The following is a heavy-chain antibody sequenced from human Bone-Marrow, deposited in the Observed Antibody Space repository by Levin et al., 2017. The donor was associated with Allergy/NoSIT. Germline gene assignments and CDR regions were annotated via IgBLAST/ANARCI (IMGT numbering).Heavy chain of an antibody. J-gene: IGHJ6*02. D-gene: IGHD5-24*01. CDR3: ARDYIDGYNSGYYYYGMDV. CDR1: GFTFSSYA. V-gene: IGHV3-30-3*01. Sequence: GGSLRLSCAASGFTFSSYAMHWVRQAPGKGLEWVAVISYDGSNKYYADSVKGRFTISRDNSKNTLYLQMNSLRAEDTAVYYCARDYIDGYNSGYYYYGMDVWGQGTTVTVSS. CDR2: ISYDGSNK.